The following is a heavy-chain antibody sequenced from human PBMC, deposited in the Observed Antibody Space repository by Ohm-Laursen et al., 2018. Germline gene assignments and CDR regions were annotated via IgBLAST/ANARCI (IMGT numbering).Heavy chain of an antibody. Sequence: GSLRLSCSAFGFTLSSYDMNWVRQAPGKGLEWISYISETGSHIYDADSMRGRFTVARDNAKNLLYLQLNSLRVEDTAVYYCARDSSRRAREGGMDVWGQGTMVTVSS. CDR3: ARDSSRRAREGGMDV. D-gene: IGHD6-6*01. CDR1: GFTLSSYD. CDR2: ISETGSHI. V-gene: IGHV3-21*01. J-gene: IGHJ6*02.